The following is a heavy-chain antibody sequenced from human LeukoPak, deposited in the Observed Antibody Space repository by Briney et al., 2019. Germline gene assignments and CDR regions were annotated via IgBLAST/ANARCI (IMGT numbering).Heavy chain of an antibody. V-gene: IGHV3-7*01. Sequence: GGSLRLSCAASGFTFSSYSMNWVRQAPGKGPEWVANIKQDGSQKYYVDSVKGRFTISRDNAKNSLHLQMNSLRAEDTAVYYCARDVSGTGGKDYWGQGTLVTVSS. CDR1: GFTFSSYS. CDR3: ARDVSGTGGKDY. J-gene: IGHJ4*02. CDR2: IKQDGSQK. D-gene: IGHD1-1*01.